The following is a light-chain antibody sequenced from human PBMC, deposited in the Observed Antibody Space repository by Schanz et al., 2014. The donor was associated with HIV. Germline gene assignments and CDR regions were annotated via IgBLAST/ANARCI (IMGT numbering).Light chain of an antibody. CDR1: QSLSSNI. J-gene: IGKJ4*01. V-gene: IGKV3-20*01. Sequence: EIVLTQSPGTLSLSPGERATLSCWASQSLSSNILAWYQHKPGQAPRLLIFGASNRATGIPDRFSGGGSGTDFTLTISRVEPEDFAVYYCQHFDHSVVTFGGGTKVEIK. CDR3: QHFDHSVVT. CDR2: GAS.